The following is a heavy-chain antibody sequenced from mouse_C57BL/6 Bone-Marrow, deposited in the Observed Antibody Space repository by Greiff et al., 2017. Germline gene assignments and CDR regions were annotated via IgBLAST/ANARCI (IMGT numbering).Heavy chain of an antibody. CDR2: IYPRDGST. Sequence: VQLQQSDAELVKPGASVKISCKVSGYTFTDHTIHWMKQRPEQGLEWIGYIYPRDGSTKYNEKFKGKATLTADKSSSTAYMQLNSLTSEDSAVYCCARLGAVYDGVFDYWGQGTTLTVSS. CDR3: ARLGAVYDGVFDY. V-gene: IGHV1-78*01. D-gene: IGHD2-12*01. CDR1: GYTFTDHT. J-gene: IGHJ2*01.